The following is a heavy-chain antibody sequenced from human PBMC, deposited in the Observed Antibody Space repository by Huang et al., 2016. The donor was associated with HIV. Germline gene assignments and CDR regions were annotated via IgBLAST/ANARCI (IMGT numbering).Heavy chain of an antibody. Sequence: QVQLVESGGGVVRPGRSLRLSCAASSFTFSKFAMHGVRQGAGKGLEWMAVISYDGSSKHYADSVTGRLTISRDNSNNTLYLQMNSLTVEDTAVYYCTKGHYYDTNGYVAFYIWGQGTMVTVSS. J-gene: IGHJ3*02. CDR3: TKGHYYDTNGYVAFYI. D-gene: IGHD3-22*01. V-gene: IGHV3-30*18. CDR2: ISYDGSSK. CDR1: SFTFSKFA.